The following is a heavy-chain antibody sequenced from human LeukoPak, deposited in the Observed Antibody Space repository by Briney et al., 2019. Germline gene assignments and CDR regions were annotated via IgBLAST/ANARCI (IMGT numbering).Heavy chain of an antibody. V-gene: IGHV4-30-2*01. Sequence: PSETLSLTCAVSGGSISSGGYSWSWIRQPPGKGLEWIGYIYHSGSTYYNPSLMSRVTISVDRSKTQFSLKLSSVTAADTAVYYCARYCSGGSCYPAWGQGTLVTVSS. D-gene: IGHD2-15*01. CDR1: GGSISSGGYS. J-gene: IGHJ5*02. CDR2: IYHSGST. CDR3: ARYCSGGSCYPA.